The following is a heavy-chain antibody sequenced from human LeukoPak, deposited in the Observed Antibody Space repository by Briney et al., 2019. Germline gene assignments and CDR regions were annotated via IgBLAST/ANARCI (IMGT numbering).Heavy chain of an antibody. D-gene: IGHD3-22*01. Sequence: ASVKVSCKASGYTFTGYYMHWVRQAPGQGLEWMGWINPNSGGTNYAQKFQGRVTMTRDTSISTAYMELSRLRSDDTAVYYCARVADSSGYYWSDYWGQGTLVTVSS. CDR2: INPNSGGT. J-gene: IGHJ4*02. CDR1: GYTFTGYY. CDR3: ARVADSSGYYWSDY. V-gene: IGHV1-2*02.